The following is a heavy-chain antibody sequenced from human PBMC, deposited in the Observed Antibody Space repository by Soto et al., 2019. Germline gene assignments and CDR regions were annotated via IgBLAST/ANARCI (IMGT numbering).Heavy chain of an antibody. CDR1: GGTFSSYA. Sequence: SVKVSCKASGGTFSSYAISWVRQAPGQGLEWMGGIIPIFGTANYAQKFQGRVTITADESTSTAYMELSSLRSEDTAVYYRARDVAMYSSSSDYWGQGTLVTVSS. V-gene: IGHV1-69*13. CDR3: ARDVAMYSSSSDY. J-gene: IGHJ4*02. D-gene: IGHD6-6*01. CDR2: IIPIFGTA.